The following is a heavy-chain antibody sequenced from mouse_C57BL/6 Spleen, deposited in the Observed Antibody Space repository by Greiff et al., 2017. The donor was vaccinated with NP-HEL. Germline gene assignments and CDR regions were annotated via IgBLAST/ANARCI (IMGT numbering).Heavy chain of an antibody. J-gene: IGHJ4*01. CDR2: IWGGGST. V-gene: IGHV2-9*01. CDR3: AKHHYGAMDY. CDR1: GVSLTSYG. Sequence: VQLQQSGPGPVAPSQKLSINCTVSGVSLTSYGVGWGRQPPGKGLEWVGVIWGGGSTNYNSALMSRLSISKDNSKSQVFLKMNSLQTDDTAMYYCAKHHYGAMDYWGQGTSVTVSS. D-gene: IGHD1-1*01.